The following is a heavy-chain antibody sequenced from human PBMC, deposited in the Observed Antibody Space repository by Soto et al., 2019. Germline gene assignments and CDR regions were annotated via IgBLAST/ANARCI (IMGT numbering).Heavy chain of an antibody. CDR2: IYYSGST. D-gene: IGHD1-26*01. CDR1: GGSISSGGDY. Sequence: QVQLQESGPGLVKPSQTLSLTCTVSGGSISSGGDYWSWIRQHTGKGLEWIGYIYYSGSTYYNPSLKSRVTISVDTSKNQFSLKLSSVTAADTAVYYCARDLSSREWFDPWGQGTLVTVSS. CDR3: ARDLSSREWFDP. J-gene: IGHJ5*02. V-gene: IGHV4-31*03.